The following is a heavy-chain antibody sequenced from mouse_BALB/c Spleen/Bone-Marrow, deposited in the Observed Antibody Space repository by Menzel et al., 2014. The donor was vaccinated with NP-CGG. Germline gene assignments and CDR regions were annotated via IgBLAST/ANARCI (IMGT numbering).Heavy chain of an antibody. Sequence: EVKVAESGGDLVKHGGFLKLSCAASALTFSSYGMFWGRQIPDKRTVWVAIIRTGGHYTFYPDSVKGRFTISRDNAKNTLNQQMTSLKSEDTAMYYCTRRRDCDYFDYWGQGTTLTVSS. J-gene: IGHJ2*01. V-gene: IGHV5-6*02. CDR2: IRTGGHYT. CDR1: ALTFSSYG. CDR3: TRRRDCDYFDY.